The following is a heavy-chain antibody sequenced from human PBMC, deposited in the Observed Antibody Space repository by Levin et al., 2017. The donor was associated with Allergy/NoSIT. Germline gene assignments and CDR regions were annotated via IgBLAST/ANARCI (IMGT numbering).Heavy chain of an antibody. V-gene: IGHV3-33*01. Sequence: LSLTCAASGFPFSTYGVHWVRQPPGKGLEWVAGISYDGSNKYYADSVKGRFSISRDNSKNTLYLQMTSLVADDTAVFYCAREPRGASSWHHFDHWGQGALVTVSS. CDR2: ISYDGSNK. D-gene: IGHD6-13*01. CDR3: AREPRGASSWHHFDH. J-gene: IGHJ4*02. CDR1: GFPFSTYG.